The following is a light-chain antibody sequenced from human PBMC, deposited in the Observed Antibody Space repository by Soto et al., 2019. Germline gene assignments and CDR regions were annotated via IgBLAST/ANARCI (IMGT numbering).Light chain of an antibody. V-gene: IGKV3-11*01. Sequence: EVVLTQSPATLSLSPGERAILSCRASHNVEKYLVWYQQKPGQAPRLPIYDTSNRATGIPARFSGSGSETDFTLTISSLEPEDFADYYCQQRKYWPPLTFGGGTKVELK. CDR2: DTS. CDR1: HNVEKY. CDR3: QQRKYWPPLT. J-gene: IGKJ4*01.